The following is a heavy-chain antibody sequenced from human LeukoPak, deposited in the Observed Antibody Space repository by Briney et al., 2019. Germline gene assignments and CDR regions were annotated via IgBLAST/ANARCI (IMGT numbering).Heavy chain of an antibody. CDR1: GYNFTTYG. CDR2: ISCYNGNS. V-gene: IGHV1-18*01. CDR3: ARDAGDGMDV. J-gene: IGHJ6*02. Sequence: ASVKVSCKASGYNFTTYGVSWVRQAPGQRPEWMGWISCYNGNSKSSEKFQGRVTMTTVYMELRTLKNDDTAVYYCARDAGDGMDVWGLGTTVTVSS.